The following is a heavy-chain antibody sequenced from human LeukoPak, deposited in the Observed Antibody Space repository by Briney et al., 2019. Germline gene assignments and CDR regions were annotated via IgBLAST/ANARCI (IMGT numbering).Heavy chain of an antibody. D-gene: IGHD6-6*01. CDR1: GFTLRGYW. J-gene: IGHJ3*01. CDR3: ARGVYAFDV. Sequence: SGGSLRLSCAASGFTLRGYWMTWVGQAPGTGVEWGTYMYEEGSELYSVDSVKGRFTISTANGKISLYLKMNSLRAADTDVYYCARGVYAFDVWGQGTLVTVSS. V-gene: IGHV3-7*01. CDR2: MYEEGSEL.